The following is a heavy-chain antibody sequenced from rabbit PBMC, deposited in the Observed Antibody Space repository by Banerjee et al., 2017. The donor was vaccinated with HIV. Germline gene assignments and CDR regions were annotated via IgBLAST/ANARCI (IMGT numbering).Heavy chain of an antibody. Sequence: QEQLVESGGGLVQPEGSLTLTCKASGFDFSSNAMCWVRQAPGKGLEWIACIWADSGSTYYASWAKGRFTISKTSSTTVTLQMTSLTAADTTTYFCARDLGGSSDLWGPGTLVTVS. J-gene: IGHJ6*01. V-gene: IGHV1S45*01. D-gene: IGHD8-1*01. CDR1: GFDFSSNA. CDR3: ARDLGGSSDL. CDR2: IWADSGST.